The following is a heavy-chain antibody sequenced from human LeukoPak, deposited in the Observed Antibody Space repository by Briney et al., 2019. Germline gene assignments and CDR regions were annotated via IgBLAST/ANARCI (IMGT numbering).Heavy chain of an antibody. V-gene: IGHV4-4*07. CDR2: IYTSGST. J-gene: IGHJ4*02. D-gene: IGHD3-22*01. CDR1: GGSISSYY. CDR3: ARTHYYDSSGYYFDY. Sequence: SETLSLTCSVSGGSISSYYWSWIQQPAGKGLEWIGRIYTSGSTNYNPSLKSRVTMSVDTSKNQFSLKLSSVTAADTAVYYCARTHYYDSSGYYFDYWGQGTLVTVSS.